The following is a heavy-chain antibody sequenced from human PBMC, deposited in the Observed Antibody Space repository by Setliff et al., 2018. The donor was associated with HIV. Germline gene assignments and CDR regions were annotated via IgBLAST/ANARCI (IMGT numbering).Heavy chain of an antibody. CDR3: ARDLTELYDSSGYYYRDVAFDI. Sequence: ASVKVSCKASGYTFTSYGISWVRQAPGQGLEWMGWISAYNGNTNYAQKLQGRVTMTTDTPTSTAYMELRSLRSDDTAVYYCARDLTELYDSSGYYYRDVAFDIWGQGTMVTVSS. V-gene: IGHV1-18*01. CDR2: ISAYNGNT. CDR1: GYTFTSYG. D-gene: IGHD3-22*01. J-gene: IGHJ3*02.